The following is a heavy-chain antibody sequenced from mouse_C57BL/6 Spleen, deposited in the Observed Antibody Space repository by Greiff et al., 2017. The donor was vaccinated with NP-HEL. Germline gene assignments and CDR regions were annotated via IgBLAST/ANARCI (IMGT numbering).Heavy chain of an antibody. D-gene: IGHD2-5*01. V-gene: IGHV1-15*01. CDR1: GYTFTDYE. CDR3: TRGAYYSNYVLAY. J-gene: IGHJ3*01. Sequence: QVQLQQSGAELVRPGASVTLSCKASGYTFTDYEMHWVKQTPVHGLEWIGAIDPETGGTAYNQKFKGKAILTADKSSSTAYMELRSLTSEDSAVYYCTRGAYYSNYVLAYWGQGTLVTVSA. CDR2: IDPETGGT.